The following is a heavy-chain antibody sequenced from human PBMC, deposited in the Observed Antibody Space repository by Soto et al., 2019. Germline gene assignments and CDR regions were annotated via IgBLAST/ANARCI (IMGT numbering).Heavy chain of an antibody. D-gene: IGHD2-15*01. CDR2: ISYDGSHK. V-gene: IGHV3-30-3*01. J-gene: IGHJ6*02. Sequence: QVQLVESGGGVVQPGRSLRLSCAASGFTFSNFDMYWVRQAPGKGLEWVTVISYDGSHKYYADSVKGRFTISRDNSKNTLYLQMNNLRAEDSAVYFCARDYSYQRAMDVWGQGTTVTVSS. CDR1: GFTFSNFD. CDR3: ARDYSYQRAMDV.